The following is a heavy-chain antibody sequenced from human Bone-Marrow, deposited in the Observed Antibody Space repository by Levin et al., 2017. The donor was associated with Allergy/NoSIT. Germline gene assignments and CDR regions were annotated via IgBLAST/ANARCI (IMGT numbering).Heavy chain of an antibody. J-gene: IGHJ4*02. D-gene: IGHD2-21*02. CDR1: GFSFSDYY. V-gene: IGHV3-11*05. CDR2: ISGTSGDT. Sequence: GGSLRLSCAASGFSFSDYYMSWVRQAPGKGLEWVSYISGTSGDTNYADSVKGRFTISRDNAKSSLHLQMNNLRAEDTAVYYCARGRIGVVTAVVFDYWGQGTQVTVSS. CDR3: ARGRIGVVTAVVFDY.